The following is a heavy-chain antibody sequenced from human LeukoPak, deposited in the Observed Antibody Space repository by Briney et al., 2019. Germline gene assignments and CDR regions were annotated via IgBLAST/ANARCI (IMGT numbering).Heavy chain of an antibody. CDR3: ARGGAYCGGDCFFGH. J-gene: IGHJ4*02. Sequence: ASVKVSCKASGYTFTSYGISWVRQAPGQGLEWMGWISAYNGNTNYAKKLQGRVTMTTDTSTSTAYMELRSLRSDDTAVYYCARGGAYCGGDCFFGHWGQGTLVTVSS. CDR2: ISAYNGNT. D-gene: IGHD2-21*02. V-gene: IGHV1-18*01. CDR1: GYTFTSYG.